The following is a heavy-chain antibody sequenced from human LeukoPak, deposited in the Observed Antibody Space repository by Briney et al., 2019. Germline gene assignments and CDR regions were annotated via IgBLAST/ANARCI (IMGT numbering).Heavy chain of an antibody. V-gene: IGHV3-30-3*01. CDR2: ISYDGSNI. CDR1: GFTFSSYA. D-gene: IGHD3-22*01. J-gene: IGHJ4*02. Sequence: GGSLRLSCAASGFTFSSYAMHWVRQAPGKGLEWVAVISYDGSNIYYADSVKGRFTISRDNSKNTLYLQMNSLRAEDTAVYYCARDYYDSSGYIDYWGQGTLVTVSS. CDR3: ARDYYDSSGYIDY.